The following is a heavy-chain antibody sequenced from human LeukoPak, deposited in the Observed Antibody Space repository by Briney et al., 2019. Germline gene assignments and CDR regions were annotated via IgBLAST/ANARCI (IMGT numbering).Heavy chain of an antibody. V-gene: IGHV1-69*06. J-gene: IGHJ4*02. CDR3: ARDRGYSNYPIDY. CDR2: IIPMFDTA. D-gene: IGHD4-11*01. Sequence: SVKVSCKASGGTFSSYPISWVRQAPGQGLEWMGGIIPMFDTADFAQKFQGRVTITADTSTSTAYMQLSSLRSEDTAVYYCARDRGYSNYPIDYWGQGTLVTVSS. CDR1: GGTFSSYP.